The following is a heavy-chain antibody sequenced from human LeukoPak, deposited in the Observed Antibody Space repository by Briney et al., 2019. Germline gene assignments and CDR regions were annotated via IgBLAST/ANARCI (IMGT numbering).Heavy chain of an antibody. J-gene: IGHJ5*02. Sequence: ASVKVSCKVSGYTLTELSMHWVRQAPGKGLEWMGGFDPEDGETIYAQKFQGRVTMTEDTSTDTAYMELSRLRSEDTAVYYCVTESYGSGPFDPWGQGTLVTVSS. V-gene: IGHV1-24*01. CDR2: FDPEDGET. CDR3: VTESYGSGPFDP. CDR1: GYTLTELS. D-gene: IGHD3-10*01.